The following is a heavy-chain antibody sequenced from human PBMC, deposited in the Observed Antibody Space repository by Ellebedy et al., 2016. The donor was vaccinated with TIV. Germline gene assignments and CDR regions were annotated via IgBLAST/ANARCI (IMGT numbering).Heavy chain of an antibody. V-gene: IGHV3-49*03. D-gene: IGHD3-22*01. CDR1: GFTFGDYG. J-gene: IGHJ6*03. CDR2: IRSKAYGGTT. CDR3: INWRGCGYYYMDV. Sequence: GESLKISCTASGFTFGDYGMSWFRQAPGKGLEWVGFIRSKAYGGTTEYAASVKGRFTISRDDSKSIAYLQMNSLKTEDTAVYYCINWRGCGYYYMDVWGKGTTVTVSS.